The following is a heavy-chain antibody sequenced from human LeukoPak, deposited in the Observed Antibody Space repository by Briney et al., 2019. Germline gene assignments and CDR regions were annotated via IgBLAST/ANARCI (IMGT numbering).Heavy chain of an antibody. CDR2: IYPGDSDT. CDR1: GYSFTSYW. J-gene: IGHJ6*02. V-gene: IGHV5-51*01. CDR3: ARHRYGDLDYYYGMDV. Sequence: GESLKISCKGSGYSFTSYWIGWVRQMPGKGLEWMGIIYPGDSDTRYSPSFQGQVTISADKSISTAYLQWSSLKASDTAMYYCARHRYGDLDYYYGMDVWGQGTTVTVSS. D-gene: IGHD4-17*01.